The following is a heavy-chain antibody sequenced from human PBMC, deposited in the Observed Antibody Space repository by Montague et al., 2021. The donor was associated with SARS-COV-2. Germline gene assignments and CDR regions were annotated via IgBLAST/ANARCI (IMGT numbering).Heavy chain of an antibody. CDR1: GGSISSSTYY. Sequence: SETLSLTCNVSGGSISSSTYYWGWIRQPPGKGLEWTGNLYNGGTTYYSPSLKSRVTISVDTSKNHFSLNTASVTAADTAVYYCARTSKLRESSSGNYYYHAMDVWGQGTTVTVSS. D-gene: IGHD3-16*01. V-gene: IGHV4-39*02. CDR3: ARTSKLRESSSGNYYYHAMDV. CDR2: LYNGGTT. J-gene: IGHJ6*02.